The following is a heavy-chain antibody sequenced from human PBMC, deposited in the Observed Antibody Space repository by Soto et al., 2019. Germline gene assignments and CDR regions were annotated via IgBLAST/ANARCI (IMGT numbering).Heavy chain of an antibody. CDR1: GGSSSSYY. CDR3: ARVPINMVRGVIRRGYGLDV. D-gene: IGHD3-10*01. CDR2: IYYSGST. Sequence: PAETLSLTCTASGGSSSSYYRSWIRQPPGKGLEWIGYIYYSGSTNYNPSLKSRVTISVDTSKNQFSLKLSSVTAADTAVYYCARVPINMVRGVIRRGYGLDVWGQGTTVTVSS. J-gene: IGHJ6*02. V-gene: IGHV4-59*01.